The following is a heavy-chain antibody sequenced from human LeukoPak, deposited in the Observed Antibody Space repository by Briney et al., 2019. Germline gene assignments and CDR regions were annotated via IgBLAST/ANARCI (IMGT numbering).Heavy chain of an antibody. CDR3: ARGHGYNFFDY. V-gene: IGHV3-53*01. CDR2: FYVGGAT. D-gene: IGHD5-24*01. Sequence: GGSLRLSCAVSGFSVTNNYMSWDRQAPGKGLEWVSVFYVGGATYYADSVKGRFTISRDNSENTLYLQMKSLRAEDTAVYYCARGHGYNFFDYWGQGTLVTVSS. CDR1: GFSVTNNY. J-gene: IGHJ4*02.